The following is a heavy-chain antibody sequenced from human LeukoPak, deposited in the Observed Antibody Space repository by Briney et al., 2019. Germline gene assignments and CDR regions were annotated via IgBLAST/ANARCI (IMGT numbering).Heavy chain of an antibody. J-gene: IGHJ6*03. CDR1: GFTFSSYD. V-gene: IGHV3-13*01. D-gene: IGHD6-19*01. CDR3: ARGMREQWQGDYYYYMDV. CDR2: IGTAGDT. Sequence: PGGSLRLSCAASGFTFSSYDMHWVRQATGKGLEWVSAIGTAGDTYYPGSVKGRFTISRENAKNSLYLQMNSLRAGDTAVYYCARGMREQWQGDYYYYMDVWGKGTTVTISS.